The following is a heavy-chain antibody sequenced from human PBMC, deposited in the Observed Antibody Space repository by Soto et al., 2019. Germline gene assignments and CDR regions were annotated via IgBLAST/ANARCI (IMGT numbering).Heavy chain of an antibody. Sequence: PVKASSTAPGATFTSSAVSCVRQAPGQGLEWMGGIIPIFGTATYAQNFQGRVTITADESTSTAYMELSSLRSDDTPVYYCARPVAPVGVGGPRTVCYYYGRDGWGRG. CDR2: IIPIFGTA. J-gene: IGHJ6*02. CDR1: GATFTSSA. D-gene: IGHD6-19*01. CDR3: ARPVAPVGVGGPRTVCYYYGRDG. V-gene: IGHV1-69*13.